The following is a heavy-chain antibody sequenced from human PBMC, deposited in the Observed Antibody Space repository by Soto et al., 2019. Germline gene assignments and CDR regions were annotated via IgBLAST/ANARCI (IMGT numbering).Heavy chain of an antibody. Sequence: ASVKVSFKASGYTFTNYAMHWVRQAPGQRLEWMGWINAGNGNTKYSQKFQGRVTITRDTSASTAYMELSSLRSEDTAVYYCARVSGYYLPDYWGQGTLVTVS. D-gene: IGHD5-12*01. CDR3: ARVSGYYLPDY. J-gene: IGHJ4*02. CDR2: INAGNGNT. V-gene: IGHV1-3*01. CDR1: GYTFTNYA.